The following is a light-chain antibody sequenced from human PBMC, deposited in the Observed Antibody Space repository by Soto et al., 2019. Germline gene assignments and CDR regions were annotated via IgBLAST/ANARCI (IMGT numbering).Light chain of an antibody. J-gene: IGKJ4*01. Sequence: EIVLTQSPGTLSLSPGERATLSCRAIQSVSNNYLAWYQQKPGQAPRLLIYGASNRATGIPDRFRGSGSGTDFTLTISSLEPEDFAVYYCQQHSNWPALSFGGGTKVDIK. CDR2: GAS. CDR3: QQHSNWPALS. V-gene: IGKV3D-20*02. CDR1: QSVSNNY.